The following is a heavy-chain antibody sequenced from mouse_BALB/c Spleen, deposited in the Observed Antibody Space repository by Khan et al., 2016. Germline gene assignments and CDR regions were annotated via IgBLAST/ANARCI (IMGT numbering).Heavy chain of an antibody. V-gene: IGHV1-69*02. CDR2: IYPSDIYT. CDR3: TRGESTMIRGFAY. D-gene: IGHD2-4*01. Sequence: QVQLQQPGAELVRPGASVKLSCKASGYTFTSYWINWMKQRPGQDLEWIGNIYPSDIYTNYNQKFKDKATLTVDKSSSTAYMQLSSPTSEDSAIYYCTRGESTMIRGFAYWGQGTLVTVSA. CDR1: GYTFTSYW. J-gene: IGHJ3*01.